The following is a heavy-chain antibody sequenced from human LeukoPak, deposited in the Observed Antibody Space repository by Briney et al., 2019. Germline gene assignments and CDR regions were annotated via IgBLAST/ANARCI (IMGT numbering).Heavy chain of an antibody. V-gene: IGHV3-30*04. CDR1: GFTLSSYA. D-gene: IGHD6-13*01. CDR2: ISYDGSNK. CDR3: ARGSSWSIYYFDY. J-gene: IGHJ4*02. Sequence: RTGGSLRLSCAASGFTLSSYAMHWVRQAPGKGLEWVAVISYDGSNKYYADSVKGRFTISRDNSKNTLYLQMNSLRAEDTAVYYCARGSSWSIYYFDYWGQGTLVTVSS.